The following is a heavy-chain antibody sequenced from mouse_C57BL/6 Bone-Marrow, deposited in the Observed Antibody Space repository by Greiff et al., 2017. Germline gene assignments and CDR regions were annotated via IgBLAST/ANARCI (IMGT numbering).Heavy chain of an antibody. V-gene: IGHV2-3*01. CDR2: IWGDGST. Sequence: VTLEESGPGLVAPSQSLSITCTVSGFSLTSYGVSWVRQPPGKGLEWLGVIWGDGSTNYHSAHISRLNISTDTSKSQVFLTLNSLQTDDTATFYCANWEYPYSMDYWGQGTSVTVSS. D-gene: IGHD5-1*01. J-gene: IGHJ4*01. CDR1: GFSLTSYG. CDR3: ANWEYPYSMDY.